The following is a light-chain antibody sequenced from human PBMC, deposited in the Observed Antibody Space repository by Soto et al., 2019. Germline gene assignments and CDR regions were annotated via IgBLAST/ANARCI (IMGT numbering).Light chain of an antibody. CDR1: QSVSSN. Sequence: EVLMTQSPATLSLSPGERATLSCRASQSVSSNLAWYQQRRGQAPRLLIYGASSRATGIPARFSGSGSGTEFTLTISSLQSEDFAVYYCQQYGNWPPLTFGGGTKVEIK. V-gene: IGKV3D-15*01. CDR3: QQYGNWPPLT. CDR2: GAS. J-gene: IGKJ4*01.